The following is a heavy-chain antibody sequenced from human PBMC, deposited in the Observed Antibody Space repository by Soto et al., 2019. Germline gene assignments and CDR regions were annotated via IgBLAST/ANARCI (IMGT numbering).Heavy chain of an antibody. CDR2: INSDGSST. CDR3: VRTSLVVAAATREDY. CDR1: GFTFSSYW. D-gene: IGHD2-15*01. J-gene: IGHJ4*02. V-gene: IGHV3-74*01. Sequence: EVQLVESGGGLVQPGGSLRLSCAASGFTFSSYWMHWVRQAPGKGLVWVSRINSDGSSTSYAASVKGRFTISRDNAKHTLYLQRNSLRAEDTAVYYCVRTSLVVAAATREDYWGQGTLVTVSS.